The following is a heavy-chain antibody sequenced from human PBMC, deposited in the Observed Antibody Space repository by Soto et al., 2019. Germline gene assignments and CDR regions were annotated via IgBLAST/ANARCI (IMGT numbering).Heavy chain of an antibody. CDR2: MNPNSGNT. CDR3: ARDWKSAIAAGLDY. CDR1: GYTFTSYD. J-gene: IGHJ4*02. V-gene: IGHV1-8*01. D-gene: IGHD6-25*01. Sequence: GASVKVSCKASGYTFTSYDINWVRQATGQGLEWMGWMNPNSGNTGYAQKVQGRVTMTTDTSTNTAYMELRSLRSDDTAVYYCARDWKSAIAAGLDYWGQGTLVTVSS.